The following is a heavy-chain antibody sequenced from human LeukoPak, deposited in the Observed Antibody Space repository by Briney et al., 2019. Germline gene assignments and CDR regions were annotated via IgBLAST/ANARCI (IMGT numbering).Heavy chain of an antibody. D-gene: IGHD5-12*01. J-gene: IGHJ4*02. CDR3: ARDGSGLPDF. V-gene: IGHV3-74*01. CDR1: GFAFSSYW. Sequence: GGSLRLSRAASGFAFSSYWMHWVRQAPGKGLVWVSRINTDGSSTRYADSVKGRFTISRDNAKNTLYLQMNSLRAEDTAVYYCARDGSGLPDFWGQGTLVTVSS. CDR2: INTDGSST.